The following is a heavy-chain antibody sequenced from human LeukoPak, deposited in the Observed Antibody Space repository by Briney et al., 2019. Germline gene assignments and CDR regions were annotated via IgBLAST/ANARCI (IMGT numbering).Heavy chain of an antibody. Sequence: SETLSLTCTVSGGSISSYYWSWIRQPPGKGLEWIGYIYYSGSTNYNPSLKSRVTISVDTSKNQFSLKLSSVTAADTAVYYCARSIAVAGTLDYWGQGTLVTVSS. J-gene: IGHJ4*02. CDR1: GGSISSYY. V-gene: IGHV4-59*12. D-gene: IGHD6-19*01. CDR2: IYYSGST. CDR3: ARSIAVAGTLDY.